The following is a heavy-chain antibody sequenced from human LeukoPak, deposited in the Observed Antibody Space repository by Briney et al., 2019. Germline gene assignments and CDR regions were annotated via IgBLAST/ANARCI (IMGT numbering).Heavy chain of an antibody. CDR3: AKEYSGYDFDY. V-gene: IGHV3-23*01. D-gene: IGHD5-12*01. Sequence: GGSLKLSCAASGFTLRSYDMSWVRQAPGKGLEWVAATSGSGVNSYYADSVRGRFAISRDNSQNTLYLQMDSLRAEDTALYYCAKEYSGYDFDYWGQGTLVTVSS. CDR1: GFTLRSYD. J-gene: IGHJ4*02. CDR2: TSGSGVNS.